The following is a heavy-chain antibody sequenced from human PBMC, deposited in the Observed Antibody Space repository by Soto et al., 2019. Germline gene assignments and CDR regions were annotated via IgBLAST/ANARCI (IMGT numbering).Heavy chain of an antibody. J-gene: IGHJ3*02. CDR3: ARDGADASYSSSWHDAFGI. V-gene: IGHV1-8*01. CDR1: GYTFTSYD. CDR2: MNPNSGNT. Sequence: GASVKVSCKASGYTFTSYDINWVRQATGQGLEWMGWMNPNSGNTGYAQKFQGRVTMTRNTSISTAYMELSSLRSEDTAVYYCARDGADASYSSSWHDAFGIWGQGTMVTVSS. D-gene: IGHD6-13*01.